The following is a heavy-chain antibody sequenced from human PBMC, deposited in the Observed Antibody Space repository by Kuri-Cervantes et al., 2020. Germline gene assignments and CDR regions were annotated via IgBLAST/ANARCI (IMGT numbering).Heavy chain of an antibody. CDR2: IESKTDGGTT. J-gene: IGHJ6*02. D-gene: IGHD5-18*01. Sequence: GESLKISCTASGFTFSHAWMTWVRQTPGRGLEWVGRIESKTDGGTTDYAAPVKGRFTISRDDSKNTLYLQMHSLKTEDTAVYYCTTGQDTAMITFYYYFGMDVWGQGTTVTVSS. CDR3: TTGQDTAMITFYYYFGMDV. CDR1: GFTFSHAW. V-gene: IGHV3-15*04.